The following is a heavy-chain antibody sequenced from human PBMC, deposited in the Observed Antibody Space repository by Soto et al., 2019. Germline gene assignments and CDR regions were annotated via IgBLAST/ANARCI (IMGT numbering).Heavy chain of an antibody. CDR3: ARDPDYDFWSGYYPTYYYYYMDV. J-gene: IGHJ6*03. CDR2: ISAYNGNT. Sequence: ASVKVSCKASGYTFTSYGISWVRQAPGQRLEWMGWISAYNGNTNYAQKLQGRVTMTTDTSTSTAYMELRSLRSDDTAVYYCARDPDYDFWSGYYPTYYYYYMDVWGKGTTVTVSS. D-gene: IGHD3-3*01. CDR1: GYTFTSYG. V-gene: IGHV1-18*01.